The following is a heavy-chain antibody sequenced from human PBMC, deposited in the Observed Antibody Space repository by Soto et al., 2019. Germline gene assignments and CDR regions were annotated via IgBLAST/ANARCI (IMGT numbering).Heavy chain of an antibody. D-gene: IGHD3-3*01. CDR2: IYTSGST. J-gene: IGHJ6*02. CDR3: ARERASGFGMDF. CDR1: GGSIRSYY. Sequence: SETLSLTCNVSGGSIRSYYWSCVRQPAGKPLEWIGRIYTSGSTNYNLSLKSRVSMSVDTSKNQFSLEVTSVTAADTAVYYCARERASGFGMDFWGQETTVT. V-gene: IGHV4-4*07.